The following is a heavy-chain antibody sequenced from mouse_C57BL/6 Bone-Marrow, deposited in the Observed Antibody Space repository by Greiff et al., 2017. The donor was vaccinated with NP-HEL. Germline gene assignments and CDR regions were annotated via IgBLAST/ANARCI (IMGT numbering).Heavy chain of an antibody. V-gene: IGHV1-4*01. CDR3: ARRGYYGSSPYYFDY. D-gene: IGHD1-1*01. CDR2: INPSSGYN. CDR1: GYTFTSYT. Sequence: VQLQQSGAELARPGASVKMSCKASGYTFTSYTMHWVNQRPGQGLEWIGYINPSSGYNKYNQKFKDKATLTADKSSSTAYMQLSSLTSEDSAVYYCARRGYYGSSPYYFDYWGQGTTLTVSS. J-gene: IGHJ2*01.